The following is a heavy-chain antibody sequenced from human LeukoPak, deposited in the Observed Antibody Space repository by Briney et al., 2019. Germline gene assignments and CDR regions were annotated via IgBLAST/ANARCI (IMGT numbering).Heavy chain of an antibody. CDR1: GFTFSSYW. CDR3: ARDGGYCSSTSCSHDY. V-gene: IGHV3-20*04. Sequence: PGGSLRLSCAASGFTFSSYWMSWVRQAPGKGLEWVSGINWNGGSTGYADSVKGRFTISRDNAKNSLYLQMNSLRAEDTALYYCARDGGYCSSTSCSHDYWGQGTLVTVSS. CDR2: INWNGGST. J-gene: IGHJ4*02. D-gene: IGHD2-2*03.